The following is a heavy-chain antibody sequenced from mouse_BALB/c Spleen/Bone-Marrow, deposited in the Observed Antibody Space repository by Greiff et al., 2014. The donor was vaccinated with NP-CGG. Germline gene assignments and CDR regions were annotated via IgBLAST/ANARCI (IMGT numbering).Heavy chain of an antibody. CDR2: IFPVNADT. CDR3: ARFATGSFAY. V-gene: IGHV1-80*01. J-gene: IGHJ3*01. CDR1: GYVFTDYW. Sequence: VNLVESGAELVRPGSSVKISCKASGYVFTDYWMNWLRQRPGQGLEWIGQIFPVNADTNYKANFKDKVTLTADKSSTTAYMQLNSLTSEDSAVYFCARFATGSFAYWGQGTLVTVSA. D-gene: IGHD1-1*01.